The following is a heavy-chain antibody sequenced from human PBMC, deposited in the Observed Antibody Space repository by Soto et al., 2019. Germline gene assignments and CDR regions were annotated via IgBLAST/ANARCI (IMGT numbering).Heavy chain of an antibody. D-gene: IGHD4-17*01. CDR3: ARESTTVTTLYYFDY. CDR2: IKQDGSEK. V-gene: IGHV3-7*01. J-gene: IGHJ4*02. Sequence: GGSLRLSCAASGFTFSSYWMSWVRQAPGKGLEWVANIKQDGSEKYYVDSVKGRFTISRDNAKNSLYLQMNSLRAEDTAVYYCARESTTVTTLYYFDYWGQGTLVTVSS. CDR1: GFTFSSYW.